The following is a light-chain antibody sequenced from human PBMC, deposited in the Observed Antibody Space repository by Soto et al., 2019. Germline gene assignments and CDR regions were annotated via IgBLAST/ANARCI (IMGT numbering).Light chain of an antibody. Sequence: EIVMTQSPGTLSVSPGERATLSCRASQSVSASLAWFQQRPGQAPRLLIFAASTTASVIPARFSGSGYGTEFTLTISSLQSEDFGVYFCQQYFNWPYTFGQGTKLQIK. J-gene: IGKJ2*01. CDR1: QSVSAS. CDR3: QQYFNWPYT. CDR2: AAS. V-gene: IGKV3-15*01.